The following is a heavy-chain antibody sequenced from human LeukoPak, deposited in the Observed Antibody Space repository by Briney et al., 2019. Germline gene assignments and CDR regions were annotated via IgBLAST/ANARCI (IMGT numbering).Heavy chain of an antibody. CDR2: INHSGST. V-gene: IGHV4-34*01. Sequence: PSETLSLTCAVYGGSFSGYYWSWIRQPPGKGLEWIGEINHSGSTNYNPSLKSRVTISVDTSKNQLSLKLSSVTAADTAVYYCARERGYDFWSGYYKFDPWGQGTLVTVSS. CDR1: GGSFSGYY. D-gene: IGHD3-3*01. J-gene: IGHJ5*02. CDR3: ARERGYDFWSGYYKFDP.